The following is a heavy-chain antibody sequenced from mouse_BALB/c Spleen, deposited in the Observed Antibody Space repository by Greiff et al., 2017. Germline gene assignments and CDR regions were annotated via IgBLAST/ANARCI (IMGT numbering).Heavy chain of an antibody. Sequence: VHVKQSGAELVKPGASVKLSCTASGFNIKDTYMHWVKQRPEQGLEWIGRIDPANGNTKYDPKFQGKATITADTSSNTAYLQLSSLTSEDTAVYYCGGYSAEYDAMDYWGQGTSVTVSS. D-gene: IGHD3-1*01. CDR3: GGYSAEYDAMDY. J-gene: IGHJ4*01. CDR1: GFNIKDTY. V-gene: IGHV14-3*02. CDR2: IDPANGNT.